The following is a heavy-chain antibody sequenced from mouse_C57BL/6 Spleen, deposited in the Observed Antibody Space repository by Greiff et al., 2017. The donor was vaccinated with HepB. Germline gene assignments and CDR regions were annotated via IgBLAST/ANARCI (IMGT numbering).Heavy chain of an antibody. D-gene: IGHD2-4*01. CDR2: INYDGSST. CDR1: GFTFSDYY. V-gene: IGHV5-16*01. Sequence: EVNVVESEGGLVQPGSSMKLSCTASGFTFSDYYMAWVRQVPEKGLEWVANINYDGSSTYYLDSLKSRFIISRDNAKNILYLQMSSLKSEDTATYYCAREGDYDVWYFDVWGTGTTVTVSS. CDR3: AREGDYDVWYFDV. J-gene: IGHJ1*03.